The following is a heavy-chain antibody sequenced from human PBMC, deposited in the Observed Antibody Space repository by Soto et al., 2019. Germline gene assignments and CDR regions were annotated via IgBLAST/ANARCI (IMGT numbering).Heavy chain of an antibody. Sequence: SETLSLTCTVSGGSISSGDYYWSWIRQPPGKGPEWIGYIYYSGSTYYNPSLKSRVTISVDTSKNQFSLKLSSVTAADTAVYYCARGFQLRFLEWLSDYYGMDVWGQGTTVTVSS. V-gene: IGHV4-30-4*01. D-gene: IGHD3-3*01. CDR3: ARGFQLRFLEWLSDYYGMDV. J-gene: IGHJ6*02. CDR2: IYYSGST. CDR1: GGSISSGDYY.